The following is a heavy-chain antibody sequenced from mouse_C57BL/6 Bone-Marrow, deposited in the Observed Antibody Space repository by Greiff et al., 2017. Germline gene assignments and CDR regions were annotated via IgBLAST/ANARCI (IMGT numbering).Heavy chain of an antibody. CDR2: ISNLAYSI. CDR3: ARQADYDVDY. Sequence: EVQLMESGGGLVQPGGSLKLSCAASGFTFSDYGMAWVRQAPRKGPEWVAFISNLAYSIYYADTVTGRFTISRENAKNTLYLEMSSLRSEDTAMYYCARQADYDVDYWGQGTTLTVSS. J-gene: IGHJ2*01. V-gene: IGHV5-15*01. CDR1: GFTFSDYG. D-gene: IGHD2-4*01.